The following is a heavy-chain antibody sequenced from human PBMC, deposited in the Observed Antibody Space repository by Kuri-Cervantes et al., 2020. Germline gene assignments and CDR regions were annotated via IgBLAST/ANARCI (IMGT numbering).Heavy chain of an antibody. D-gene: IGHD5-18*01. J-gene: IGHJ5*02. Sequence: GESLKISCAASGFTFSSYSMNWVRQAPGKGLEWVSSISSSSSYIYYADSVKGRFTISRDNAKNSLYLQMNSLRAEDTALYYCTRGMGDTAIPGSWGQGTLVTSPQ. CDR3: TRGMGDTAIPGS. V-gene: IGHV3-21*01. CDR2: ISSSSSYI. CDR1: GFTFSSYS.